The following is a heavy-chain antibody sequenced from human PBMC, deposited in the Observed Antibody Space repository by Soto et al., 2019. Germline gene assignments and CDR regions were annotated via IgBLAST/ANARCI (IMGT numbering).Heavy chain of an antibody. CDR2: VSFDSKNK. D-gene: IGHD4-4*01. CDR1: GFSFESYS. J-gene: IGHJ6*02. CDR3: AKETVQTTYSFYGMDV. Sequence: LVDSGGGVVQPGRSLTLSCGGSGFSFESYSMPWVRQAPGKGLEWVATVSFDSKNKYYIDSVEGRFTLSRDNAKNIVYLQMNSLRHDDTAVYYCAKETVQTTYSFYGMDVWGPGTTVTVSS. V-gene: IGHV3-33*03.